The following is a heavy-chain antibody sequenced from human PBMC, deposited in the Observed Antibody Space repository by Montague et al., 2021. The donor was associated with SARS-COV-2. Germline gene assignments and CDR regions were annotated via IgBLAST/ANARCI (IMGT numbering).Heavy chain of an antibody. D-gene: IGHD5-24*01. J-gene: IGHJ4*02. V-gene: IGHV2-70*17. CDR3: ARCRDGYKSALYFDY. CDR1: GFSLSTSVMS. Sequence: PALVKPTQTLTLTCTFSGFSLSTSVMSVSWIRQPPGKALEWLARIDWDDYEFYSTSLKTRLTISKDTSKNQVVLTMTNMDPVDTATYYCARCRDGYKSALYFDYWGQGTLVTVSS. CDR2: IDWDDYE.